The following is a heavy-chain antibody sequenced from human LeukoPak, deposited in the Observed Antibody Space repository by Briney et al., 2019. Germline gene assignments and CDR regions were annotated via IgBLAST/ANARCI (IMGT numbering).Heavy chain of an antibody. CDR3: ARGGGLDV. V-gene: IGHV3-7*03. Sequence: QAGGSLRLSCAASGFTFSSYWMTWVRQGPGKGLEWVANIKPGGNEKYYVDSVKGRFTISRDNAKNSLYLQMSNLRAEDTAVYFCARGGGLDVWGQGATVTVSS. CDR2: IKPGGNEK. D-gene: IGHD3-16*01. CDR1: GFTFSSYW. J-gene: IGHJ6*02.